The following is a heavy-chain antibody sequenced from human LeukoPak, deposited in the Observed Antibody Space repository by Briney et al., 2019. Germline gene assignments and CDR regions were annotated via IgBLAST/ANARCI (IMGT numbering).Heavy chain of an antibody. J-gene: IGHJ4*02. CDR2: ISGSGGST. Sequence: GGSLRLSCAASGFTFNSYAMSWVRQAPGKGLEWVSAISGSGGSTYYSGSVKGRFTCSRENSRNTLYLQVNSLRDEDTAVYYCAKDRVGSRITAKRVFDSWGQGTLVTVSS. CDR1: GFTFNSYA. V-gene: IGHV3-23*01. D-gene: IGHD1-20*01. CDR3: AKDRVGSRITAKRVFDS.